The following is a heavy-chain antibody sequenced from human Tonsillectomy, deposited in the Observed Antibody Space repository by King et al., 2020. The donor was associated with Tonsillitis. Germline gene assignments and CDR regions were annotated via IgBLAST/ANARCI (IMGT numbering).Heavy chain of an antibody. CDR1: GFTFRNYG. CDR2: ISGSGDST. D-gene: IGHD3-3*01. J-gene: IGHJ4*02. CDR3: AKDSVDDYFWNPYLSGGASSFDS. Sequence: VQLVESGGGLVQPGGSLRLSCAASGFTFRNYGMSWVRQAPGKGLEWVSIISGSGDSTYYADSVKGRFTISRDNSRNTLHLQMNSLRSEDTAIYYCAKDSVDDYFWNPYLSGGASSFDSWGPGTLVTVSS. V-gene: IGHV3-23*04.